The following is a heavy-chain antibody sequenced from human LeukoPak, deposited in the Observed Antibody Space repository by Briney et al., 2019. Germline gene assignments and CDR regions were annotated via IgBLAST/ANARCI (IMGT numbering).Heavy chain of an antibody. J-gene: IGHJ4*02. CDR2: FSYDGSNK. V-gene: IGHV3-30-3*01. D-gene: IGHD1-26*01. CDR3: ARDLLLGSLGVFEY. Sequence: GGSLTLSCAASGFTASSNYMSWVRQAPGKGLEWVALFSYDGSNKYYADSVKGRFTISRDNSKNTLYLQMNSLRAEDTAVYYCARDLLLGSLGVFEYWGQGTLVTVSS. CDR1: GFTASSNY.